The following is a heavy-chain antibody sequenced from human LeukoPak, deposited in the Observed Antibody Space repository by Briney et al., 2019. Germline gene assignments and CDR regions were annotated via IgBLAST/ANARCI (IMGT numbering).Heavy chain of an antibody. V-gene: IGHV4-38-2*02. CDR1: GYSISSGYY. CDR2: IYHSGST. D-gene: IGHD7-27*01. J-gene: IGHJ3*02. CDR3: ARVTWGHDAFDI. Sequence: SETLSLTCTVSGYSISSGYYWGWIRQPPGKGLEWIGSIYHSGSTYYNPSLKSRVTISVDTSKNQFSLKLSSVTAADTAVYYCARVTWGHDAFDIWGQGTMVTVSS.